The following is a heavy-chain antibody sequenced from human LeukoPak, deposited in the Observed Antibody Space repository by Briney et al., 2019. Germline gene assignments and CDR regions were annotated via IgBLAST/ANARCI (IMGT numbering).Heavy chain of an antibody. CDR2: IKSDGIGT. CDR3: ARKGVGYNSIDY. J-gene: IGHJ4*02. CDR1: GFTFSSYW. Sequence: GGSLRLSCAASGFTFSSYWMHWVRQVPGKGLVWVSRIKSDGIGTSYADSVQGRFTISRDNAKNTLYLQMNSLRAEDTAVYYCARKGVGYNSIDYWGQGTLVTVSS. D-gene: IGHD5-24*01. V-gene: IGHV3-74*01.